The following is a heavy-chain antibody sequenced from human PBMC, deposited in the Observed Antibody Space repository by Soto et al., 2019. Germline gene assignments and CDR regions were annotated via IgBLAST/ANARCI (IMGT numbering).Heavy chain of an antibody. CDR2: IYYSGST. J-gene: IGHJ4*02. D-gene: IGHD3-22*01. Sequence: SETLSLTCTVPGGSISSSSYYWGWIRQPPGKGLEWIGSIYYSGSTYYNPSLKSRVTISVDTSKNQFSLKLSSVTAADTAVYYCMLGSGWKDFDYWGQGTLVTVSS. CDR3: MLGSGWKDFDY. CDR1: GGSISSSSYY. V-gene: IGHV4-39*01.